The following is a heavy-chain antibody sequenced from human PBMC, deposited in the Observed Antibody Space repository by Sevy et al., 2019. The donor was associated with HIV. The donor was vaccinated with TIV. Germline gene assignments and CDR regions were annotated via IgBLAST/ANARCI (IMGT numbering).Heavy chain of an antibody. J-gene: IGHJ4*02. CDR1: GGSITSLY. CDR3: AGENAWGRGYS. D-gene: IGHD1-26*01. V-gene: IGHV4-59*08. CDR2: IYYNGHI. Sequence: SETLSLTCTVSGGSITSLYWNWIRQPPGQGLVWIANIYYNGHINYNPSLKSRVTLSLDTSKNQFSLRLSSVTAADTAMYYCAGENAWGRGYSWGQGTLVTVSS.